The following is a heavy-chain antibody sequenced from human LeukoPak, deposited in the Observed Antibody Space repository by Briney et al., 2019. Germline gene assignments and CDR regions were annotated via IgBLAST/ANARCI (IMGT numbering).Heavy chain of an antibody. CDR3: LREYFDL. CDR1: GGSISSGSYY. J-gene: IGHJ2*01. CDR2: IYTSGST. Sequence: SQTLSLTCTVSGGSISSGSYYWSWIRQPAGKGLEWIGRIYTSGSTNYNPSLKSRVTISVDTSKNQFSLKLSSVTAADTAVYYCLREYFDLWGRGTLVTVS. V-gene: IGHV4-61*02.